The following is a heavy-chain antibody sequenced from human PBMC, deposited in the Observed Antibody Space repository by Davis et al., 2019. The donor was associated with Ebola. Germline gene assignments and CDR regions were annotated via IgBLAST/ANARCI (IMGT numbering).Heavy chain of an antibody. V-gene: IGHV1-69*06. Sequence: AASVKVSCKASGGTFSSYATSWVRQAPGQGLEWMGGIIPIFGTANYAQKFQGRATITADKSTSTAYMELSSLRSEDTAVYYCAREDGAVTATIHNWFDPWGQGTLVTVSS. CDR1: GGTFSSYA. CDR2: IIPIFGTA. D-gene: IGHD5-12*01. CDR3: AREDGAVTATIHNWFDP. J-gene: IGHJ5*02.